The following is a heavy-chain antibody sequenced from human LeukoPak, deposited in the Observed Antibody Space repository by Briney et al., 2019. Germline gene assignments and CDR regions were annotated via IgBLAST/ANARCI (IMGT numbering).Heavy chain of an antibody. Sequence: PGGSLRLSCAASGFTFSSYAMHWVRQAPGKGLEWVAVISYDGSNKYYADSVKGRFTISRDNSKNTLYLQMNSLRAEDTAVYYCAILQDSSGYSDDYWGQGTLVTVSS. CDR2: ISYDGSNK. J-gene: IGHJ4*02. CDR1: GFTFSSYA. D-gene: IGHD3-22*01. V-gene: IGHV3-30*04. CDR3: AILQDSSGYSDDY.